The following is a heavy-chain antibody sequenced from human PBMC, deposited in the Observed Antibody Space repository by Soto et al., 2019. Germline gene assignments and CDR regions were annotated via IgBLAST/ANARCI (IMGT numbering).Heavy chain of an antibody. V-gene: IGHV4-34*01. CDR2: INHSGST. CDR1: GGSFSGYY. J-gene: IGHJ6*02. CDR3: ARGLYGDYVGNYYYYYGMDV. D-gene: IGHD4-17*01. Sequence: RSLTCAVYGGSFSGYYWSWIRQPPGKGLEWIGEINHSGSTNYNPSLKSRVTISVDTSKNQFSLKLSSVTAADTAVYYCARGLYGDYVGNYYYYYGMDVWGQGTTVTVSS.